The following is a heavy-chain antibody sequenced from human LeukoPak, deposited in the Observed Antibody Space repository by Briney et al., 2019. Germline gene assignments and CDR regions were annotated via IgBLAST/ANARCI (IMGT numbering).Heavy chain of an antibody. V-gene: IGHV3-21*01. CDR2: ISSSSSYI. J-gene: IGHJ6*03. CDR1: GFTFSNYS. CDR3: ARDHITAADTGERYYYYMDV. D-gene: IGHD6-13*01. Sequence: GGSLRLSCAVSGFTFSNYSMSWVRQAPGKGLEWVSSISSSSSYIFYADSTKGRFTISRDNAKNSLYLQMNSLRAEDTAVYYYARDHITAADTGERYYYYMDVWGKGTTVTVSS.